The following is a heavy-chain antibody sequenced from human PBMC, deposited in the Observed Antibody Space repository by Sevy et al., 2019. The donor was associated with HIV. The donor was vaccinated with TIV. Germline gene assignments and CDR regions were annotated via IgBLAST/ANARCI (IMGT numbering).Heavy chain of an antibody. D-gene: IGHD6-13*01. J-gene: IGHJ3*02. V-gene: IGHV3-9*01. CDR3: AKVLAAGIEAFDI. CDR1: GFTFDDYA. CDR2: ISWNSGSM. Sequence: GGSLRLSCAASGFTFDDYAMHWVRQAPGKGLEWVSGISWNSGSMGYADSVKGRFTISRDNAKNSLYLQMNSLRAEDTALYYCAKVLAAGIEAFDIWGQGTMVAVSS.